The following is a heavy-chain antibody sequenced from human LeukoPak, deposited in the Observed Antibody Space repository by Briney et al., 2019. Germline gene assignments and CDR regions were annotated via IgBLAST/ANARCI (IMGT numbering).Heavy chain of an antibody. D-gene: IGHD3-22*01. V-gene: IGHV3-30*18. CDR1: GFTFRTYG. CDR3: ANSYYYDSSGHYTISNHLDY. CDR2: ISYDGSHK. J-gene: IGHJ4*02. Sequence: GRSLRLSCAASGFTFRTYGMHWVRQAPGKGLEWLAVISYDGSHKYYTDSVKGRFTISRDNSKNTLYLQMNSLRAEDTAVYYCANSYYYDSSGHYTISNHLDYWGQGTLVTVSS.